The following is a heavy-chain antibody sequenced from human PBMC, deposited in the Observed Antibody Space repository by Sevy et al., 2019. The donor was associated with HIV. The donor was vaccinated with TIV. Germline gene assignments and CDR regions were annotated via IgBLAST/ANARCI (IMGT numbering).Heavy chain of an antibody. CDR2: ISSSSNYI. V-gene: IGHV3-21*01. Sequence: GGSLRLSCVGSGFTFSGNSMNWVRQAPGKGLEWVSSISSSSNYIYYRDSLKGRFTISRDNAKNSLYLQMNSLRADDTAMYYCATDRDMITFGVGEDFEIWGQGTMVTVSS. CDR1: GFTFSGNS. J-gene: IGHJ3*02. D-gene: IGHD3-16*01. CDR3: ATDRDMITFGVGEDFEI.